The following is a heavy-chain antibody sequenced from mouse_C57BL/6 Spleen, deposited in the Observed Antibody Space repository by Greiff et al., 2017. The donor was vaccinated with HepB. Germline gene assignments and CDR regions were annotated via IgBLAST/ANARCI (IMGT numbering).Heavy chain of an antibody. CDR2: IDPNSGGT. CDR3: ARSEDYGYYYAMDY. Sequence: QVHVKQSGAELVKPGASVKLSCKASGYTFTSYWMHWVKQRPGRGLEWIGRIDPNSGGTKYNEKFKSKATLTVDKPSSTAYMQLSSLTSEDSAVYYCARSEDYGYYYAMDYWGQGTSVTVSS. D-gene: IGHD1-1*02. CDR1: GYTFTSYW. V-gene: IGHV1-72*01. J-gene: IGHJ4*01.